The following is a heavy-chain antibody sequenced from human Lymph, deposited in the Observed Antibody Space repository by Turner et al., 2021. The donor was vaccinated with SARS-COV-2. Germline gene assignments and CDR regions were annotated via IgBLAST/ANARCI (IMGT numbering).Heavy chain of an antibody. Sequence: QLQLLQSGAEVKKPGASVKVSCTASGYTFTGSYMHWVRQAPGQGLEWMGWINPNSGGTNYAQKLQGRVTMTRDTSISAAYMELSRLRSDDTAVYYCARDVERYNDFWSGYSGGYGMDVWGQGTTVTVSS. J-gene: IGHJ6*02. CDR2: INPNSGGT. CDR1: GYTFTGSY. D-gene: IGHD3-3*01. CDR3: ARDVERYNDFWSGYSGGYGMDV. V-gene: IGHV1-2*02.